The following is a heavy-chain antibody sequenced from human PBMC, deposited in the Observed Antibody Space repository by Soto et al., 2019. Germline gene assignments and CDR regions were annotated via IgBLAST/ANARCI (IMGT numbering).Heavy chain of an antibody. V-gene: IGHV4-31*03. CDR2: IYYSGST. CDR1: GGSISSGSYY. D-gene: IGHD2-15*01. J-gene: IGHJ4*02. CDR3: ASAVVVGATVNY. Sequence: QVQLQESGPGLVKPSQTLSLTCTVSGGSISSGSYYWSWIRQHPGKGLEWIGYIYYSGSTYYNPSLKSRVTVSVDTSRNQFSLKLSSVTAADTAVYYCASAVVVGATVNYWGQVTLVTVSS.